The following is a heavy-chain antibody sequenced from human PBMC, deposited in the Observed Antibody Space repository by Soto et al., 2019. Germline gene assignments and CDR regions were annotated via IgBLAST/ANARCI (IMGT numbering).Heavy chain of an antibody. CDR2: IYFGGTT. Sequence: SETLSLTCTVSGGSFSPNYWAWIRQPPGKGLEWVGYIYFGGTTSYNPSLKSRVTITKDASKNQVVLTMTNMDPVDTATYYCVHRLSTYGLHYWGQGILVTVSS. J-gene: IGHJ4*02. CDR1: GGSFSPNY. V-gene: IGHV4-59*01. D-gene: IGHD3-10*01. CDR3: VHRLSTYGLHY.